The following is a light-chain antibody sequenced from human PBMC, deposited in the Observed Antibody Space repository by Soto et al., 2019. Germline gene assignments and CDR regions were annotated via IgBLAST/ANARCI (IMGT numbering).Light chain of an antibody. J-gene: IGKJ2*01. CDR3: QLYGSSPPRYT. CDR2: AAS. Sequence: EIVLTQSPGTLYLSPGERATLSCRASQSVSSNYLAWYQQKRGQAPRLLIYAASARATGIPDRFSGSGSGTDFTLTISRPEPEDFAVYFCQLYGSSPPRYTFGQGTKVDIK. V-gene: IGKV3-20*01. CDR1: QSVSSNY.